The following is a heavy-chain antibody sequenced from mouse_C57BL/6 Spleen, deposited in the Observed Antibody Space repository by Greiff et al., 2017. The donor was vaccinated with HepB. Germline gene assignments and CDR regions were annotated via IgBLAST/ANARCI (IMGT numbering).Heavy chain of an antibody. D-gene: IGHD2-4*01. CDR2: IHPNSGST. V-gene: IGHV1-64*01. CDR3: AKGGYDSVGYAMDY. CDR1: GYTFTSYW. J-gene: IGHJ4*01. Sequence: QVHVKQPGAELVKPGASVKLSCKASGYTFTSYWMHWVKQRPGQGLEWIGMIHPNSGSTNYNEKFKSKATLTVDKSSSTAYMQLSSLTSEDSAVYYCAKGGYDSVGYAMDYWGQGTSVTVSS.